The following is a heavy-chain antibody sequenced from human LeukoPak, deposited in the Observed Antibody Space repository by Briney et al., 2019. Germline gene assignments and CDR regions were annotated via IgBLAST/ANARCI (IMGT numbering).Heavy chain of an antibody. CDR1: GGTFSSYA. J-gene: IGHJ6*02. CDR2: IIPIFGTA. V-gene: IGHV1-69*13. Sequence: SVKVSCKASGGTFSSYAISWVRQAPGQGLEWMGGIIPIFGTANYAQKFQGRVTITADESASTAYMELSSLRSEDTAVYYCARGSSSFYYYYGMDVWGQGTTVTVSS. CDR3: ARGSSSFYYYYGMDV. D-gene: IGHD6-13*01.